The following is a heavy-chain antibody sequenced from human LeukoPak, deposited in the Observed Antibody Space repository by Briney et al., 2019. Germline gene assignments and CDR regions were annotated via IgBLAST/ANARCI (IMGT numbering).Heavy chain of an antibody. CDR1: DYTFTSYG. V-gene: IGHV1-18*01. CDR3: ARDADYGCDY. Sequence: GASVKVSCKASDYTFTSYGIRWVRQAPGQGLEWMGWISAYNGNTNYVQKVQGRVTMTTDTSTSTAYMELRSLRSDDTAVYYCARDADYGCDYWGQGTLVTVSS. D-gene: IGHD4-17*01. J-gene: IGHJ4*02. CDR2: ISAYNGNT.